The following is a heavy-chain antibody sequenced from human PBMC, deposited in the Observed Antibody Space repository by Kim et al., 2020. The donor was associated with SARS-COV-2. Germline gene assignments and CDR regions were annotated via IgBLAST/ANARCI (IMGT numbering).Heavy chain of an antibody. J-gene: IGHJ6*02. Sequence: VRGRFTISRDNSKNTLNLQMNSLRAEDTAVYYCAKAGVVGSKRGYYGMDVWGQGTTVTVSS. CDR3: AKAGVVGSKRGYYGMDV. V-gene: IGHV3-30*02. D-gene: IGHD1-26*01.